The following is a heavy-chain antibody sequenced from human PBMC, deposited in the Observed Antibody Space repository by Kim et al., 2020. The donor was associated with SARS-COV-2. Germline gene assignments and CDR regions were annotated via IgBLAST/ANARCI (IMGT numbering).Heavy chain of an antibody. CDR1: GGTFSSYA. Sequence: SVKVSCKASGGTFSSYAISWVRQAPGQGLEWMGGIIPIFGTANYAQKFQGRVTITADESTSTAYMELSSLRSEDTAVYYCARGTAYGYVGYYYYYGMDVRGQGTTVTVSS. CDR3: ARGTAYGYVGYYYYYGMDV. J-gene: IGHJ6*02. CDR2: IIPIFGTA. D-gene: IGHD5-18*01. V-gene: IGHV1-69*13.